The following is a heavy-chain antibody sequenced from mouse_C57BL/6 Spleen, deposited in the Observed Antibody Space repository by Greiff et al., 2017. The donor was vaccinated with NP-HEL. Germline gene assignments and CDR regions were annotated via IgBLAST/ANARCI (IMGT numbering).Heavy chain of an antibody. V-gene: IGHV1-39*01. D-gene: IGHD2-1*01. Sequence: VQLKQSGPELVKPGASVKISCKASGYSFTDYNMNWVKQSHGKSLEWIGVINPNYGTTSYNQKFKGKATLTVDQSSSTAYMQLNSLTSEDSAVYYCARLGAYGNYYYFDYWGQGTTLTVSS. J-gene: IGHJ2*01. CDR3: ARLGAYGNYYYFDY. CDR2: INPNYGTT. CDR1: GYSFTDYN.